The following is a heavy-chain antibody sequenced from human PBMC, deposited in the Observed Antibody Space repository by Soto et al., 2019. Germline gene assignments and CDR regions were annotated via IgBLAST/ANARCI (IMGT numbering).Heavy chain of an antibody. D-gene: IGHD2-2*01. V-gene: IGHV1-69*02. CDR1: GGTFSRYS. CDR3: ARGDRDRETGLVPAAIDGLDV. J-gene: IGHJ6*02. CDR2: IIPIFGIA. Sequence: QVQLVQSGAEVKKPGSSVKVSCKASGGTFSRYSITWVRQAPGHGLEWIGRIIPIFGIASYAQKFQGRVTMTADESTSTAEMQLSSLRSDDTAVYYCARGDRDRETGLVPAAIDGLDVWGQGTTVTVSS.